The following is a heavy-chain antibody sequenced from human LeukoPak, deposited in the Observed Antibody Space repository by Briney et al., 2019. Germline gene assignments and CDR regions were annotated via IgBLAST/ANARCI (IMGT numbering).Heavy chain of an antibody. Sequence: ASVKVSCKASGYTFTSYAMHWVRQAPGQRLEWMGWINAGNGNTKYSQKFQGRVSITRDTSASTAYMELSSLRSEDTAVYYCARDVGSSYGYRWFDPWGQGTLVTVSS. J-gene: IGHJ5*02. V-gene: IGHV1-3*01. D-gene: IGHD5-18*01. CDR2: INAGNGNT. CDR3: ARDVGSSYGYRWFDP. CDR1: GYTFTSYA.